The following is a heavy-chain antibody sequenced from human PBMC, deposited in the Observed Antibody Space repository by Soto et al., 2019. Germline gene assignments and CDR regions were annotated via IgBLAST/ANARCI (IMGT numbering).Heavy chain of an antibody. CDR2: IIPIFGTA. Sequence: SVKVSCKASGGTFSSYAISWVRQAPGQGLEWMGGIIPIFGTANYAQKFQGRVTITADESTSTAYMEPSSLRSEDTAVYYCATLSAINRNLDYYGMDVWGQGTTVTVS. CDR3: ATLSAINRNLDYYGMDV. D-gene: IGHD3-9*01. CDR1: GGTFSSYA. J-gene: IGHJ6*02. V-gene: IGHV1-69*13.